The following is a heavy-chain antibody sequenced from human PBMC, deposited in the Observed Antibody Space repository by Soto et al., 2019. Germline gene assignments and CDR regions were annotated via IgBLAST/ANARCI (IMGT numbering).Heavy chain of an antibody. CDR1: GYTFTSYA. CDR2: INAGNGNT. J-gene: IGHJ4*02. Sequence: ASVKVSCKASGYTFTSYAMHWVRQAPGQRLEWMGWINAGNGNTKYSQKFQGRVTITRDTSASTAYMELSRLRSDDTAVYYCARVGQFKYYFDYWGQGTLVTV. CDR3: ARVGQFKYYFDY. V-gene: IGHV1-3*01. D-gene: IGHD1-26*01.